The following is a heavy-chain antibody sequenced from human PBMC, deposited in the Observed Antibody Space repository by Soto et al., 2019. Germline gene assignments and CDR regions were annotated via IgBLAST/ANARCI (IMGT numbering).Heavy chain of an antibody. D-gene: IGHD3-16*01. Sequence: QVQLVQSGAEVKKPGSSVKVSCKASGGTFSSYTISWVRQAPGQGLEWMGRIIPILGIANYAQKFQGRVTITADKSTSTAYMELSSLKSEDTAVYYCARSPLGGREGDYYYYMDVWGKGTTVTVSS. CDR3: ARSPLGGREGDYYYYMDV. CDR2: IIPILGIA. V-gene: IGHV1-69*02. CDR1: GGTFSSYT. J-gene: IGHJ6*03.